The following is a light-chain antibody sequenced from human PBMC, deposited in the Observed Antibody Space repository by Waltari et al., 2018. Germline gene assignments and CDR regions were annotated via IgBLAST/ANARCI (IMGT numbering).Light chain of an antibody. Sequence: EIVLTQSPDTLSFSPGERATLSCWASQSVASPYLAWYQQKPGQSPRLLIYGASSRATGIPDRFSGSGSGTDFTLTITRLEPEDFAVYYCQQYGGSPNTFGQGTKLEI. CDR1: QSVASPY. J-gene: IGKJ2*01. CDR3: QQYGGSPNT. V-gene: IGKV3-20*01. CDR2: GAS.